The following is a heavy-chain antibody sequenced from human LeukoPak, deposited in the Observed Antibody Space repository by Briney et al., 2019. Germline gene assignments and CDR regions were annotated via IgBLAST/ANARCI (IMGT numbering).Heavy chain of an antibody. V-gene: IGHV3-48*01. CDR1: GFSLSNYN. Sequence: PGGSLRLSCAASGFSLSNYNMNWVRQAPGKGLEWVSYISSDSRTIFYADSVKGRFTISRDNAKNSLYLQMNSLRAEDTAMYYCARPYCSSTSCPTFDDWGQGTLVTVSS. CDR2: ISSDSRTI. CDR3: ARPYCSSTSCPTFDD. D-gene: IGHD2-2*01. J-gene: IGHJ4*02.